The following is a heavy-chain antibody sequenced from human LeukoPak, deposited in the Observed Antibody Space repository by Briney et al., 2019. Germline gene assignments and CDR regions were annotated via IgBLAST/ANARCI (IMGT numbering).Heavy chain of an antibody. Sequence: GGTLRLSCAASGFTFSDYALSWVRQAPGKGLEWVSGISPSGDITYYADSVKGRFTISRDNSKNMVYLQVISLTAEDTAVYYCAKDDAWLRFGEWSQGTLVTVSA. CDR3: AKDDAWLRFGE. D-gene: IGHD3-10*01. V-gene: IGHV3-23*01. CDR1: GFTFSDYA. J-gene: IGHJ4*02. CDR2: ISPSGDIT.